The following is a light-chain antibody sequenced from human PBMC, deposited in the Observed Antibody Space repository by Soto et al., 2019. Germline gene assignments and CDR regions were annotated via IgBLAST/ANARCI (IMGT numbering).Light chain of an antibody. Sequence: EIVLTQSPGTLSLSPGERATLSCRASQSVGSNFLAWYQRKPGQTPRLLIYGASSRATGIPDRFSGSGSGADFTLTISRLEPEDVAVYYCQQYGSSPGYTFGQGTKLEIK. CDR3: QQYGSSPGYT. V-gene: IGKV3-20*01. CDR1: QSVGSNF. J-gene: IGKJ2*01. CDR2: GAS.